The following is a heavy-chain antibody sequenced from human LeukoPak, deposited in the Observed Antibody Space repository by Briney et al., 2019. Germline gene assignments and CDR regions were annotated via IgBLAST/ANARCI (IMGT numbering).Heavy chain of an antibody. Sequence: ASVKVSCKVSGYTLTELSMHWVRQAPGQGLEWMGWINPNSGGTNYAQKFQGRVTMTRDTSISTAYMELSRLRSDDTAVYYCARGVAYNWFDPWGQGTLVTVSS. J-gene: IGHJ5*02. CDR1: GYTLTELS. CDR2: INPNSGGT. V-gene: IGHV1-2*02. CDR3: ARGVAYNWFDP.